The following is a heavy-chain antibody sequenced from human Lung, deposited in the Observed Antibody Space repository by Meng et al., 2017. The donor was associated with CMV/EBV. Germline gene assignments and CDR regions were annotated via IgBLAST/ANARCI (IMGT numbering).Heavy chain of an antibody. CDR3: ARAFIVVVPAAIGSPYGMDV. CDR1: GGTFSSYT. CDR2: IIPILGIA. D-gene: IGHD2-2*01. Sequence: SXXVSXKASGGTFSSYTISWVRQAPGQGLEWMGRIIPILGIANYAQKFQGRVTITADKSTSTAYMELSSLRSEDTAVYYCARAFIVVVPAAIGSPYGMDVWGQGTXVTVSS. J-gene: IGHJ6*02. V-gene: IGHV1-69*02.